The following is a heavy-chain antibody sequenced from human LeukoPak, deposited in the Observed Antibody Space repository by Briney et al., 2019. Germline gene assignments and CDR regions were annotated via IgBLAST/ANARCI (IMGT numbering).Heavy chain of an antibody. CDR2: IIPNSGGT. CDR3: ASTLPGISATRILGY. D-gene: IGHD2-15*01. J-gene: IGHJ4*02. CDR1: GYTFTDYY. Sequence: ASVKVSCKASGYTFTDYYIHWARQAPGQGLEWMGWIIPNSGGTNFAQKFHDRVAMTRDTSISTVYMELSRLTSDDTAVYYCASTLPGISATRILGYWGQGALVTVSS. V-gene: IGHV1-2*02.